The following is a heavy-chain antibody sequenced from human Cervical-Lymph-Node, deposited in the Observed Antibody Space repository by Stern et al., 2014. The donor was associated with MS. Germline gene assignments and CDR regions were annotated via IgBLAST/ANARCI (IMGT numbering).Heavy chain of an antibody. D-gene: IGHD6-19*01. CDR1: GYTFTSYY. CDR3: AREVAGHRLGMMDV. CDR2: INPSGGST. Sequence: QVQLVQSGAEVKTPGASVKLSCKASGYTFTSYYMHWVRQAPGQGVEWMGIINPSGGSTSYAQNFQGRVTVTRDTSTSTVYMELSSLRSEDTAVYYCAREVAGHRLGMMDVWGQGTSVTVSS. V-gene: IGHV1-46*01. J-gene: IGHJ6*02.